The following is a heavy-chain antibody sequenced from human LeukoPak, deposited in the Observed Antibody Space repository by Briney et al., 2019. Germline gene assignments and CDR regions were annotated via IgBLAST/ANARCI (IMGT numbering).Heavy chain of an antibody. CDR1: GFTFSSYA. Sequence: GRSLRLTCAASGFTFSSYAMHWVRQAPGKGLEWVAVISYDGSNKYYADSVKGRFTISRDNSKNTLYLQMNSLRAEDTAVYYCARGQDIVVVPAAIGAFDIWGQGTMVTVSS. D-gene: IGHD2-2*02. V-gene: IGHV3-30-3*01. CDR3: ARGQDIVVVPAAIGAFDI. J-gene: IGHJ3*02. CDR2: ISYDGSNK.